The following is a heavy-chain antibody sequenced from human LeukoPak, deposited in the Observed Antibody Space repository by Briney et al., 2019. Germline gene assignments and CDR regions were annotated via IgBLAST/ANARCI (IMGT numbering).Heavy chain of an antibody. J-gene: IGHJ4*02. CDR3: AKGSFGIVGPTSYFDY. V-gene: IGHV3-30*02. CDR1: GFTFSSYG. CDR2: IRYDGSNK. Sequence: GGSLRLSCAASGFTFSSYGMHWVRQAPGKGLEWVAFIRYDGSNKYYADSVKGRFTISRDNSKNTLYLQMNSLRAEDTAVYYCAKGSFGIVGPTSYFDYWGQGTLVTVSS. D-gene: IGHD1-26*01.